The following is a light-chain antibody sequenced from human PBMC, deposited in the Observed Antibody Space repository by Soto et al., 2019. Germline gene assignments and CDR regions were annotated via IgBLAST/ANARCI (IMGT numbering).Light chain of an antibody. CDR2: DVS. CDR1: SSDVGGYNY. J-gene: IGLJ1*01. V-gene: IGLV2-14*03. CDR3: TSYTVSSTLV. Sequence: QSVLTHPASLSASPGQSITISCTGTSSDVGGYNYVSWYQHHPGKAPKLMIFDVSYRPSGVSDRFSGSKSGNTASLTISGLQAEDEADYYCTSYTVSSTLVFGTGTKVTVL.